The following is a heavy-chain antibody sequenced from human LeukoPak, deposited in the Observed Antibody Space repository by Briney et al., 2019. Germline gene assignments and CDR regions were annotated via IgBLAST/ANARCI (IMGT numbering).Heavy chain of an antibody. CDR2: LYYSGST. J-gene: IGHJ1*01. V-gene: IGHV4-39*01. D-gene: IGHD5-18*01. CDR3: ARLGGYSYGYPTF. CDR1: EGSISSRSYS. Sequence: SETLSLTCTVSEGSISSRSYSWGWLRQPPGKGPEWFGSLYYSGSTDYNPSLKGRVTISVDTSKNQFSLRLSSVTASDTAVYYCARLGGYSYGYPTFWGQGTLVTVSS.